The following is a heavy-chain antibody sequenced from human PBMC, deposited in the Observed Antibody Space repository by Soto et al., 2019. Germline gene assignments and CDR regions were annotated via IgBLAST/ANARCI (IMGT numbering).Heavy chain of an antibody. V-gene: IGHV3-23*01. Sequence: EVQLLESGGGLVQPGGSLRLSCAASGFTFSSYAMTWVRQAPGKGLEWVSTISGSGTTTYYADSVKGRFTISRDNSKNTLYLQMNSLRADYTAVHYCARDLEVGALGDFDIWSQGTMVTVSS. J-gene: IGHJ3*02. CDR3: ARDLEVGALGDFDI. CDR2: ISGSGTTT. CDR1: GFTFSSYA. D-gene: IGHD1-26*01.